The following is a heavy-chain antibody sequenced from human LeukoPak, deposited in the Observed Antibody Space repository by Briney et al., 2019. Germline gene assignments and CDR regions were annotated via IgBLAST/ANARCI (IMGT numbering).Heavy chain of an antibody. V-gene: IGHV3-21*01. D-gene: IGHD1-1*01. Sequence: GGSLRLSCTASGFTFSSYSMNWVRQAPGKGLEWVSSISSSSSYIYYADSVKGRFTISRDNAKNSLYLQMNSLRAEDTAVYYCARGQGWNPEAVTNAFDIWGQGTMVTVSS. CDR2: ISSSSSYI. CDR1: GFTFSSYS. CDR3: ARGQGWNPEAVTNAFDI. J-gene: IGHJ3*02.